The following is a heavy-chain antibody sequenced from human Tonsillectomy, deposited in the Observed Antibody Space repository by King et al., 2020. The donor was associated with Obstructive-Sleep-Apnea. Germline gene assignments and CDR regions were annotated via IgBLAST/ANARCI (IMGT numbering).Heavy chain of an antibody. CDR1: GASISGYY. J-gene: IGHJ4*02. CDR3: VRGAWWQPFDY. D-gene: IGHD2-15*01. V-gene: IGHV4-59*01. CDR2: IYYGGST. Sequence: QLQESGPGLVKPSEILSLTCTVSGASISGYYWSWIRQPPGKGLEWIGYIYYGGSTNYNPSLKSRLTISVDTSKNQFSLRLSSVTAADTAVYYCVRGAWWQPFDYWGQGTLVTVSS.